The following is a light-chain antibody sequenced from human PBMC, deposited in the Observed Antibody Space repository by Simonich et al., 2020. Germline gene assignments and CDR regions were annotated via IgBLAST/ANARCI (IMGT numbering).Light chain of an antibody. J-gene: IGLJ7*01. Sequence: QSALTQPASVSGSPGQSITISCTGTSSDVASYNLVSWYQQHPGKAPKLMIYEGSKRTSGVSNRFSGSKSGNTASLTISGLQAEDEADYYCCSYAGSSNAVFGGGTQLTVL. CDR2: EGS. CDR1: SSDVASYNL. CDR3: CSYAGSSNAV. V-gene: IGLV2-23*01.